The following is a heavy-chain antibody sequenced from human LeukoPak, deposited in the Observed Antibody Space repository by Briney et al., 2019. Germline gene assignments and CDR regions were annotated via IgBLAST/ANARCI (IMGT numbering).Heavy chain of an antibody. J-gene: IGHJ4*02. CDR2: IIPIFGTA. Sequence: SVKVSCXASGGTFSSYAISWVRQARGQGLEWMGRIIPIFGTANYAQKFQGRVTITTDESTSTAYMELSSLRSEDTAVYYCAREPAVWFGELLRAGVFDYWGQGTLVTVSS. CDR1: GGTFSSYA. D-gene: IGHD3-10*01. V-gene: IGHV1-69*05. CDR3: AREPAVWFGELLRAGVFDY.